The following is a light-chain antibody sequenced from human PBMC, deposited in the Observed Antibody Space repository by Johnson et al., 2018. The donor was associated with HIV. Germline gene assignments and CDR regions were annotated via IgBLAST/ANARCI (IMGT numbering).Light chain of an antibody. CDR2: DNN. CDR1: SSNIGNNF. V-gene: IGLV1-51*01. Sequence: LTQPPSVSAAPGQKVTISCSGSSSNIGNNFVSWYQQLPGTAPKLLIYDNNKRPSGVPDRFSDSKSGTSATLGITGLQTGDEADYYCGTWDSSLSAHYIFGTGTKVTVL. J-gene: IGLJ1*01. CDR3: GTWDSSLSAHYI.